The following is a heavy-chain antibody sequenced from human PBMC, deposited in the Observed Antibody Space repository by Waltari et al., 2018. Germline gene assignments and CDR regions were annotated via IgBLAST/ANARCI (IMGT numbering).Heavy chain of an antibody. V-gene: IGHV7-4-1*02. CDR2: INTKTGNP. Sequence: QVQLVQSGSELKKPGASVKVSCKASGYTFTSYAVNWVRQAPGPRPEWMGWINTKTGNPTYAQGFTGRFVFSLDTSVSTAYLQISSLKAEDSAVYYCARDPTTVNYYYYYMDVWGKGTTVTVSS. J-gene: IGHJ6*03. CDR1: GYTFTSYA. D-gene: IGHD4-4*01. CDR3: ARDPTTVNYYYYYMDV.